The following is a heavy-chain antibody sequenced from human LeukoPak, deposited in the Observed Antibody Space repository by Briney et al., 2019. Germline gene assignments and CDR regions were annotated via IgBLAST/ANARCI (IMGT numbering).Heavy chain of an antibody. CDR3: ARGRIPMDCSSTSCYFIDYGMDV. Sequence: ASVKVSCKASGCTFSSYDINWVRQATGQGLEWMGWMNPNSGNTGYAQKFQGRVTMTRNTSISTAYMELSSLRSEDTAVYYCARGRIPMDCSSTSCYFIDYGMDVWGQGTTVTVSS. D-gene: IGHD2-2*01. J-gene: IGHJ6*02. V-gene: IGHV1-8*01. CDR1: GCTFSSYD. CDR2: MNPNSGNT.